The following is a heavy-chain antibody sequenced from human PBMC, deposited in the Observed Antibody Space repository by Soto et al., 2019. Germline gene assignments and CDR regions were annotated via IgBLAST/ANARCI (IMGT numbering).Heavy chain of an antibody. Sequence: QAQLVQSGAEVKKPGASVKVSCKASGYTFYSHSISWVRQAPGQGLEWMGRINADYGNTQYAQKFRGRVTMTTYTXXTTVDMKRTNLRSDDTAVYYCERCIKGDYYYGMDVWGQGTTVIVSS. CDR3: ERCIKGDYYYGMDV. V-gene: IGHV1-18*01. CDR1: GYTFYSHS. CDR2: INADYGNT. J-gene: IGHJ6*02. D-gene: IGHD1-26*01.